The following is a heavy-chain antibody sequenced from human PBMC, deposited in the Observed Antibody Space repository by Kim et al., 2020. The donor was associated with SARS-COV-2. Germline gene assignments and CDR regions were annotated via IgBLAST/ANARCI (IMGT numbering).Heavy chain of an antibody. J-gene: IGHJ4*02. D-gene: IGHD3-22*01. CDR1: GGSISSSNW. Sequence: SETLSLTCAVSGGSISSSNWWSWVRQPPGKGLEWIGEIYHSGSTNYNPSLKSRVTISVDKSKNQFSLKLSSVTAADTAVYYCARDRQDDSSGYYGVFDYWGQGTLVTVSS. V-gene: IGHV4-4*02. CDR3: ARDRQDDSSGYYGVFDY. CDR2: IYHSGST.